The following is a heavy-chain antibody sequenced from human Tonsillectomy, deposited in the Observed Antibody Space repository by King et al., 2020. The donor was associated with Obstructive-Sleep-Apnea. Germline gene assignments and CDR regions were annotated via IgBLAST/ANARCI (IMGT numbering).Heavy chain of an antibody. CDR2: IYYSVST. J-gene: IGHJ6*02. Sequence: QLQESGPGLVKPSQTLSLTCTVSGGSISSGGYYWNGIRQHPGKGLEWIGYIYYSVSTYYNPSLKSRVHISVDTSKTQFSLELSSVTAADTAVYYCARDGGKQRGVRGMDVWGQGTTVTVSS. CDR1: GGSISSGGYY. CDR3: ARDGGKQRGVRGMDV. V-gene: IGHV4-31*03. D-gene: IGHD6-25*01.